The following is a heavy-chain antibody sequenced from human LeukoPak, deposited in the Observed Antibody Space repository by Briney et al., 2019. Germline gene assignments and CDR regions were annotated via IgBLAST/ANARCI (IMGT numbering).Heavy chain of an antibody. CDR2: ISYDGSNK. D-gene: IGHD4-23*01. V-gene: IGHV3-30*04. J-gene: IGHJ4*02. CDR3: ARDEDYGGNSGGAY. Sequence: GGSLRLSCAASGFTFSSYAMHWVRQAPGKGLEWVAVISYDGSNKYYADSVKGRFTISRDNSKNTLYLQMNSLRAEDTAVYYCARDEDYGGNSGGAYWGQGTLVTVSS. CDR1: GFTFSSYA.